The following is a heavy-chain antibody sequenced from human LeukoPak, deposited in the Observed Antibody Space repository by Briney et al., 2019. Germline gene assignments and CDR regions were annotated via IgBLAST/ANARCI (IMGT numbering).Heavy chain of an antibody. CDR1: GFTFSSYA. Sequence: GGSLRLSCAASGFTFSSYAMHWVRQAPGKGLEYVSAISSKGGSTYYANSVKGRFTISRDNSKNTLYLQMGSLRAEDMAVYYCARGGGVQLSYYFDYWGQGTLVTVSS. CDR2: ISSKGGST. V-gene: IGHV3-64*01. D-gene: IGHD5-18*01. CDR3: ARGGGVQLSYYFDY. J-gene: IGHJ4*02.